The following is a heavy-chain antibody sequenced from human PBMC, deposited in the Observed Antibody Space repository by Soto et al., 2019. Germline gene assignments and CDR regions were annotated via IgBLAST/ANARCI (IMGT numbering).Heavy chain of an antibody. CDR2: IYYSGST. CDR3: ARLPWADYGGIFDP. Sequence: TLSLTCPVSGGSISNYYWSWIRHPPGKKLEWIGYIYYSGSTNYNPSLKSRVTISVDTSKNQFSLKLYSVTTADTAMYYCARLPWADYGGIFDPWGQGTLVTVSS. CDR1: GGSISNYY. V-gene: IGHV4-59*01. D-gene: IGHD4-17*01. J-gene: IGHJ5*02.